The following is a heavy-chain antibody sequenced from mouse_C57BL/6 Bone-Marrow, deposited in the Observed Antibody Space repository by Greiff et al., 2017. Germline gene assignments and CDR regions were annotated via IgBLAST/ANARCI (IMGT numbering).Heavy chain of an antibody. CDR3: AREDYLYYYAMDY. J-gene: IGHJ4*01. V-gene: IGHV1-69*01. CDR1: GYTFTSYW. Sequence: QVQLQQPGAELVMPGASVKLSCKASGYTFTSYWMHWVKQRPGQGLEWIGEIDPSDSYTNYNQKFKGKSTLTVDKSSSTAYLQLSSLTSEDSAVYYCAREDYLYYYAMDYWGQGTSVTVSA. D-gene: IGHD2-4*01. CDR2: IDPSDSYT.